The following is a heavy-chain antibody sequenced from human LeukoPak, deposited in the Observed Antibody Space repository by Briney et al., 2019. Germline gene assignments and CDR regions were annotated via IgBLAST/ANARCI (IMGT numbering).Heavy chain of an antibody. D-gene: IGHD2-15*01. V-gene: IGHV3-53*01. CDR1: GFTVSSNY. CDR2: IYSGGST. CDR3: ARGWPFDY. Sequence: GRSLRLSCAASGFTVSSNYMSWVSQAPGKGREWDSVIYSGGSTYYADSVKGRFTISRDNSKNTLYLQMNRGRGEDTAVYYCARGWPFDYWGQGTLVTVSS. J-gene: IGHJ4*02.